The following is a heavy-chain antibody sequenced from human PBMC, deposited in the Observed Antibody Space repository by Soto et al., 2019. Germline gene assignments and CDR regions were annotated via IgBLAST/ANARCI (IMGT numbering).Heavy chain of an antibody. CDR1: GYTFASYD. CDR2: MNPSSANT. J-gene: IGHJ5*02. CDR3: ARVEATPSPNRFDH. Sequence: ASVKVSCKASGYTFASYDINWVRQAAGQGLEWMGWMNPSSANTGYAQKFQGRVTMTRDTSMSTAYMELSNLRSEDTAMYYCARVEATPSPNRFDHWGQGTLVTVSS. V-gene: IGHV1-8*01.